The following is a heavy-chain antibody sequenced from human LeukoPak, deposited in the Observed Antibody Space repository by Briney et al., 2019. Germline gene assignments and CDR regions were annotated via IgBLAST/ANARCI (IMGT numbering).Heavy chain of an antibody. Sequence: SGGSLRLSCAASGFTFSRSGMNWVRQAPGKGLEWVSYISSATSTISYADSVKGRFTISRDNAKNSLYLQMNSLRTEDTAVYYCARDVTYYGGDWFDPWGQGTLVTVSS. D-gene: IGHD4-23*01. V-gene: IGHV3-48*04. CDR1: GFTFSRSG. CDR2: ISSATSTI. CDR3: ARDVTYYGGDWFDP. J-gene: IGHJ5*02.